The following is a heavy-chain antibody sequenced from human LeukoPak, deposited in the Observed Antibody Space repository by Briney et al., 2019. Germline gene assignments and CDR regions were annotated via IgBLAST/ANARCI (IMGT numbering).Heavy chain of an antibody. CDR1: GXSISSSSYF. J-gene: IGHJ4*02. CDR2: IFYSGST. D-gene: IGHD4-17*01. CDR3: ARQMNTVTADY. V-gene: IGHV4-39*01. Sequence: KASGTLSLTCTVSGXSISSSSYFWGWIRQPPGKGLEWIGSIFYSGSTYYTPSLNSRVTISIDTSKNQFSLRLSSVTAADTAVYYCARQMNTVTADYWGQGTLVTVSS.